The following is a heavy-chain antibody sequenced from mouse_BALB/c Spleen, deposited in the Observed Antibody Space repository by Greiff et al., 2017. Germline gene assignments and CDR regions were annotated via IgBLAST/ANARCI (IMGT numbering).Heavy chain of an antibody. CDR1: GYSFTGYY. CDR3: SSTLRGSRETYAMDY. Sequence: LVKPGASVKISCKASGYSFTGYYMHWVKQSHGQSLEWIGYISCYNGATSYNQKFKGKATFTVDTSSSTAYMQFNSLTSEDSAVYYCSSTLRGSRETYAMDYWGQGTSVTVSS. D-gene: IGHD1-1*01. CDR2: ISCYNGAT. V-gene: IGHV1S34*01. J-gene: IGHJ4*01.